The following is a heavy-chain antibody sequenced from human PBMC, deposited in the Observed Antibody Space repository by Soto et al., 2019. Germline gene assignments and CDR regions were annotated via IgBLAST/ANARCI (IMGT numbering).Heavy chain of an antibody. J-gene: IGHJ5*02. D-gene: IGHD2-2*01. Sequence: ASVKLSCKASGGTFSSYTISWVRQAPGQGLEWMGRIIPILGIANYAQKFQGRVTITADKSTSTAYMELSSLRSEDTAVYYCARSEIVVVPAAMSGNEFDPWGQGTLVTVSS. V-gene: IGHV1-69*02. CDR2: IIPILGIA. CDR3: ARSEIVVVPAAMSGNEFDP. CDR1: GGTFSSYT.